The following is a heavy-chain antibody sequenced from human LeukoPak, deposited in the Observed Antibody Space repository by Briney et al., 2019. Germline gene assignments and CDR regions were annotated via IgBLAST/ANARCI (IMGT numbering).Heavy chain of an antibody. D-gene: IGHD3-22*01. J-gene: IGHJ4*02. V-gene: IGHV3-30*04. CDR3: ATHYYDSSGYLSPDY. Sequence: PGGSLRLSCAASGFTFSSYAMSWVRQAPGKGLEWVAVISYDGSNKYYIDSVKGRFTISRDNSQNTLYLQMNSLRPEDTAVYYCATHYYDSSGYLSPDYWGQGALVTVSS. CDR2: ISYDGSNK. CDR1: GFTFSSYA.